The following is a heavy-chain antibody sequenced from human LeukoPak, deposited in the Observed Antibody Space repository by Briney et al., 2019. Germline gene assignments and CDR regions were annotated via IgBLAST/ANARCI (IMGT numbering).Heavy chain of an antibody. V-gene: IGHV3-48*04. J-gene: IGHJ4*02. CDR1: GFTFSSYS. Sequence: GGSLRLSCAASGFTFSSYSMNWVRQAPGKGLEWVSYISSPTRVSSMSRSGTTIYYADSVKGRFTISRDNAKNSLYLQMNSLRAEDTAVYYCARVPYGSGSRPINLDFWGQGTLVSVSS. CDR2: ISSPTRVSSMSRSGTTI. D-gene: IGHD3-10*01. CDR3: ARVPYGSGSRPINLDF.